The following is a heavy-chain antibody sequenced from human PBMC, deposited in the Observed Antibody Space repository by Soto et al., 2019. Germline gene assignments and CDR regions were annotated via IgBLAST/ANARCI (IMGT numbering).Heavy chain of an antibody. V-gene: IGHV1-18*01. J-gene: IGHJ6*03. CDR3: ARDRGVAPPVAGNTHYYYYMDV. CDR2: ISGFNGNT. CDR1: GYSFTNYG. D-gene: IGHD6-19*01. Sequence: QDQLVQSGAEVKKPGASVTVSCKASGYSFTNYGITWVRQAPGQGLEWMGWISGFNGNTNYAQKLQGRVTMTTDASTSTAYMELRSRRSDDTAVYYCARDRGVAPPVAGNTHYYYYMDVWGKGTTVTVSS.